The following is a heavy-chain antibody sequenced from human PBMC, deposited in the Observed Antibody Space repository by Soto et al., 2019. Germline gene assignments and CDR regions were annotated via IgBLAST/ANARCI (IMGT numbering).Heavy chain of an antibody. CDR1: GYTFTSYG. CDR3: ARGIDSGDYGAYFVY. Sequence: ASVKVSCKASGYTFTSYGISWVRQAPGQGLEWMGWISAYNGNTNYAQKLQGGVTMTTDTSTSTAYMELRSLRSDDTAVYYCARGIDSGDYGAYFVYWGQGTLVTVSS. D-gene: IGHD4-17*01. J-gene: IGHJ4*02. V-gene: IGHV1-18*01. CDR2: ISAYNGNT.